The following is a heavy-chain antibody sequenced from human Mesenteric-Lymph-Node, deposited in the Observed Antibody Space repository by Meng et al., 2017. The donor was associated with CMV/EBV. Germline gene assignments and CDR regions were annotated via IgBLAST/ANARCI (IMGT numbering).Heavy chain of an antibody. J-gene: IGHJ4*02. CDR2: VYHSGST. CDR1: GCVSSSSNC. V-gene: IGHV4-61*01. D-gene: IGHD1-1*01. CDR3: ARDLYNWNDRAFDY. Sequence: GCVSSSSNCWSWIRQPPGKGQEWVGYVYHSGSTNYNPSLKSRVTISVDTYKNQFSLRLSSVTAADTAVYYCARDLYNWNDRAFDYWGQGTLVTVSS.